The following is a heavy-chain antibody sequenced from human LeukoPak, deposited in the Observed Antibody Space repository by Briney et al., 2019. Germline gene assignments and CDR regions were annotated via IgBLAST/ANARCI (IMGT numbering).Heavy chain of an antibody. D-gene: IGHD3-22*01. J-gene: IGHJ4*02. CDR2: IKSKTDGGTT. Sequence: PGGSLRLSCAASGFTFSSYAMSWVRQAPGKGLEWVGRIKSKTDGGTTDYAAPVKGRFTISRDDSKNTLYLQMNSLKTEDTAVYYCTTDPNSAYYDSSGYRYYFDYWGQGTLVTVSS. CDR1: GFTFSSYA. CDR3: TTDPNSAYYDSSGYRYYFDY. V-gene: IGHV3-15*01.